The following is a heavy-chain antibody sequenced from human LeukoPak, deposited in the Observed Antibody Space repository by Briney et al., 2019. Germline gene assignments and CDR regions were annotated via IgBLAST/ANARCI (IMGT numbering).Heavy chain of an antibody. CDR2: INVGNGKT. D-gene: IGHD3-9*01. V-gene: IGHV1-3*01. CDR3: ARTYDVLTGFISPYFFDY. CDR1: AYTFTRYT. J-gene: IGHJ4*02. Sequence: ASVKVSCKASAYTFTRYTMHWVRQAPGQRLEWMGWINVGNGKTKYSQKFQGRVSITRDTSASTAYMKLSSLRSEDTAVCYCARTYDVLTGFISPYFFDYWGQGTLVTVSS.